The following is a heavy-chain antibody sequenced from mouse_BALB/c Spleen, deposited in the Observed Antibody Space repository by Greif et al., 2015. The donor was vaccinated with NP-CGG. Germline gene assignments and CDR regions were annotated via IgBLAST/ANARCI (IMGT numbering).Heavy chain of an antibody. V-gene: IGHV1-7*01. CDR3: ARDYDYWYFDV. CDR1: GYTFTSYW. Sequence: QVQLKQSGAELAKPGASVKMSCKASGYTFTSYWMHWVKQRPGQGLEWIGYISPSTGYTEYNQKFKDKATLTADKSSSTAYMQLSSLTSEDSAVYYCARDYDYWYFDVWGAGTTVTVSS. J-gene: IGHJ1*01. CDR2: ISPSTGYT. D-gene: IGHD2-4*01.